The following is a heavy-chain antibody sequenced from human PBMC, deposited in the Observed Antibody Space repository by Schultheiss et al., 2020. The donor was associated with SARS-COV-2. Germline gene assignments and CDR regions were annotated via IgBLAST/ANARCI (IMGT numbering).Heavy chain of an antibody. D-gene: IGHD4-17*01. CDR2: ISYDGSTK. CDR3: AKDADTVTFYYYYGMDV. V-gene: IGHV3-30*18. J-gene: IGHJ6*02. Sequence: GESLKISCAASGFTFSIYGLHWVRQAPGKGLEWVAVISYDGSTKYYADSVKGRFTISRDNSKNTLSLQMNSLRDEDTAVYYCAKDADTVTFYYYYGMDVWGQGTTVTVSS. CDR1: GFTFSIYG.